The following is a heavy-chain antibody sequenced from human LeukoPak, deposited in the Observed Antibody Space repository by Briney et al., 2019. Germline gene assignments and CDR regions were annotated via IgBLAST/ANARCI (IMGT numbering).Heavy chain of an antibody. CDR3: ARDTVNGPYVISLDY. Sequence: PGGSLRLSCAASGFSFSSYEMNWVSQAPGKGLEWVSHISSGGNTEYYVDSVRGRFTMSRDNAKSLLFLQMNSLRPEDTAVYYCARDTVNGPYVISLDYWGQGALVTVSS. J-gene: IGHJ4*02. CDR1: GFSFSSYE. V-gene: IGHV3-48*03. CDR2: ISSGGNTE. D-gene: IGHD2-8*01.